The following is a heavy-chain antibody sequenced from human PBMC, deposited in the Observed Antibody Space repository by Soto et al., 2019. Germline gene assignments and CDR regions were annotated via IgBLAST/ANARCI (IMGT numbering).Heavy chain of an antibody. CDR2: ISGSGDST. CDR1: GFTFSTYA. CDR3: ARPIRAGSLYYYGMDV. Sequence: AGGSLRLSCAASGFTFSTYAMTWVRQAPGKGLEWLSTISGSGDSTFYADSVKGRFTFSRDNSKNTLYLQMSSLRAEDTAVYYCARPIRAGSLYYYGMDVWGQGATVTVSS. J-gene: IGHJ6*02. V-gene: IGHV3-23*01. D-gene: IGHD3-10*01.